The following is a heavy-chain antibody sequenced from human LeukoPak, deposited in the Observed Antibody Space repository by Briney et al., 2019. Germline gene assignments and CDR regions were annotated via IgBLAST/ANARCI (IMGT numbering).Heavy chain of an antibody. CDR2: FDPEDGET. CDR1: GYTLTELS. D-gene: IGHD6-6*01. V-gene: IGHV1-24*01. J-gene: IGHJ4*02. Sequence: ASVKVSCKVSGYTLTELSMHWVRQAPGKGLEWMGGFDPEDGETIYAQKFQGRVTMTEDTSTDTVYMELKSLRSDDTAVYYCARIQSRIIAARPGNPAFDYWGRGTLVTVSS. CDR3: ARIQSRIIAARPGNPAFDY.